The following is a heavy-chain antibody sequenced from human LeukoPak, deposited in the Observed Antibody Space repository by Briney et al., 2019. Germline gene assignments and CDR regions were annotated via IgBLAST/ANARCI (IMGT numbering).Heavy chain of an antibody. D-gene: IGHD5-24*01. Sequence: GGSLRLSCAASEFTFTTYGMHWVRQAPGKGLEWVAFIYYDGSNIYYADYVKGRFTISRDISKNTLYLQMDSLRAEDTAVYYCARVVRGDAYNYDYWGRGTLVTVSS. CDR1: EFTFTTYG. CDR2: IYYDGSNI. V-gene: IGHV3-33*01. J-gene: IGHJ4*02. CDR3: ARVVRGDAYNYDY.